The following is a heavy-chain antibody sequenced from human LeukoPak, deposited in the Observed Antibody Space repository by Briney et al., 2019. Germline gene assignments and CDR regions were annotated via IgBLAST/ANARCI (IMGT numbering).Heavy chain of an antibody. Sequence: SETLSLTCTVSGGSISSYYWSWIRQPPEKGLEWIGNIYYSGSTNYNPFLKSRVTISVDTSKNQFSLKLSSVTAADTAVYYCARHIYDFWSGYLNWGQGTLVTVSS. CDR3: ARHIYDFWSGYLN. CDR2: IYYSGST. V-gene: IGHV4-59*08. J-gene: IGHJ4*02. CDR1: GGSISSYY. D-gene: IGHD3-3*01.